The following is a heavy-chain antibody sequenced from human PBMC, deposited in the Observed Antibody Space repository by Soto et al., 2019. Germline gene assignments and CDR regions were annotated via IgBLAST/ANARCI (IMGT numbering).Heavy chain of an antibody. CDR1: GYTFTTFG. D-gene: IGHD3-22*01. Sequence: SVKVSCKASGYTFTTFGISWVRQAPGQGLEWMGGIIPIFGTANYAQKFQGRVTITADESTSTAYMELSSLRSEDTAVYYCARDCCYYDSSGDSNYYYYGMDVWGQGTTVTVSS. J-gene: IGHJ6*02. CDR3: ARDCCYYDSSGDSNYYYYGMDV. CDR2: IIPIFGTA. V-gene: IGHV1-69*13.